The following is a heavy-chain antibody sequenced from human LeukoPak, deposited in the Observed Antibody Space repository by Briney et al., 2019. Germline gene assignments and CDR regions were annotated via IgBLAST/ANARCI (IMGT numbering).Heavy chain of an antibody. CDR3: ARHSRPSTLANCGGDCYPFDF. CDR2: IYYSGST. Sequence: PSETLSLTCTVSGGSISSSSYYWGWIRQPPGKGLEWIGYIYYSGSTNYNPSLKSRVTMSVDTSRNQFSLRLSSVTAADTAVYYCARHSRPSTLANCGGDCYPFDFWGQGTLVTVSS. CDR1: GGSISSSSYY. D-gene: IGHD2-21*02. V-gene: IGHV4-61*05. J-gene: IGHJ4*02.